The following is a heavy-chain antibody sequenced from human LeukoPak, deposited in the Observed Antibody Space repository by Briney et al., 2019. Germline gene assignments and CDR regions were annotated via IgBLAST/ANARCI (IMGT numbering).Heavy chain of an antibody. CDR3: AREGPYSNYEKRSLPNEYYFDY. J-gene: IGHJ4*02. Sequence: ASVKVSCKASGYTFTSYYMHWVRQAPGQGLEWMGIINPSGGSTSYAQKFQGRVTMTRDTSTSTVYMELSSLRSEDTAVYYCAREGPYSNYEKRSLPNEYYFDYWGQGTLVTVSS. CDR2: INPSGGST. V-gene: IGHV1-46*01. CDR1: GYTFTSYY. D-gene: IGHD4-11*01.